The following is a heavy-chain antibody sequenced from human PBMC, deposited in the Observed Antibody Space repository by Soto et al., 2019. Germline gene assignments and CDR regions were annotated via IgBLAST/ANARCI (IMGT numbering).Heavy chain of an antibody. J-gene: IGHJ5*02. CDR2: INHSGST. CDR1: GGSFSGYY. D-gene: IGHD3-3*01. Sequence: SETLSLTCAVYGGSFSGYYWSWIRQPPGKGLEWIGEINHSGSTNYNPSLKSRVTISVDTSKNQFSLKLSSVTAADTAVYYCARGGAGFWSGFVRNWFDPWGQGTLVTVSS. CDR3: ARGGAGFWSGFVRNWFDP. V-gene: IGHV4-34*01.